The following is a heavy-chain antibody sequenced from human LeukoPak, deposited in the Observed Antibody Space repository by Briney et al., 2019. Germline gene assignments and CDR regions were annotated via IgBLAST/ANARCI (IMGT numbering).Heavy chain of an antibody. Sequence: SETLSLTCTVSGGSISSYYWSWIRQPPGKGLEWIGYIYYSGSTNYNPALKSRGTISVDTSKNQFSLKLSSVTAADTAVYYCAREIVVVVAATLHSGGFDPWGQGTLVTVCS. D-gene: IGHD2-15*01. CDR2: IYYSGST. CDR1: GGSISSYY. V-gene: IGHV4-59*01. J-gene: IGHJ5*02. CDR3: AREIVVVVAATLHSGGFDP.